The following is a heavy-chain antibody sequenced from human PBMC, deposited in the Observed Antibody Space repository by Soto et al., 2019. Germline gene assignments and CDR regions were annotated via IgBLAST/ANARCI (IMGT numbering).Heavy chain of an antibody. CDR1: GFTFSNYG. Sequence: QVQLVESGGGVVQPGRSLRLSCAASGFTFSNYGMHWVRQAPGKGLEWVAVIWYDGSNKYYADSVTGRFTISRDNSKNTLYLQMNSLRAEDTAVYYCAIDGEQLVTRGMDVWGQGTTVTVSS. V-gene: IGHV3-33*01. CDR3: AIDGEQLVTRGMDV. D-gene: IGHD6-6*01. CDR2: IWYDGSNK. J-gene: IGHJ6*02.